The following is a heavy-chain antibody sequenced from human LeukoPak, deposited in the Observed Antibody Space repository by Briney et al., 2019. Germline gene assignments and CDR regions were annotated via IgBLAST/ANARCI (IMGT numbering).Heavy chain of an antibody. V-gene: IGHV4-34*01. D-gene: IGHD3-9*01. CDR3: ARFILTGTLDY. CDR2: INHSGST. J-gene: IGHJ4*02. Sequence: PSETLSLTCAVYGGSFSGYYWSWIRQHPGKGLEWIGEINHSGSTNYNPSLKSRVTISVDTSKNQFSLKLSSVTAADTAVYYCARFILTGTLDYWGQGTLVTVSS. CDR1: GGSFSGYY.